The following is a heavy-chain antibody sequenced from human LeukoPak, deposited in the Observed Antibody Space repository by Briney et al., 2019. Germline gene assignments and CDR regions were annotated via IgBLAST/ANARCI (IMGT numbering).Heavy chain of an antibody. CDR1: GGSISSGGYY. CDR3: ARDGDRSGRHPHH. J-gene: IGHJ4*02. Sequence: PSETLSLTCTDSGGSISSGGYYWSWIRQHPGKGLEWIGYIDYSGTTYYNPSLKSRLTMSVDTSKNQFSLKLTSVTAADTAVYYCARDGDRSGRHPHHRGQGTLVTVSS. D-gene: IGHD3-10*01. CDR2: IDYSGTT. V-gene: IGHV4-31*03.